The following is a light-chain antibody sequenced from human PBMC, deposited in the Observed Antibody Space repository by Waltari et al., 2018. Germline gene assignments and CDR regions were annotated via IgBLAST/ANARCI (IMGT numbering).Light chain of an antibody. CDR3: QQHGSSPLT. V-gene: IGKV3-20*01. Sequence: EMVLTQSPGTLSLSPGERATLPCRASQSVSSYYLAWYQERPGQAPRLLIYGASSRATGIPDRFSGSGSGTDFTLTISRLEPEDFAVYYCQQHGSSPLTFGGGTKVEIK. CDR1: QSVSSYY. J-gene: IGKJ4*01. CDR2: GAS.